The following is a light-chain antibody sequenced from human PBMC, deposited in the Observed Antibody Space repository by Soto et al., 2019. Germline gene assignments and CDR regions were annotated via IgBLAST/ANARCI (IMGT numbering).Light chain of an antibody. CDR1: TGTVTSGHY. V-gene: IGLV7-46*01. Sequence: QTVVTQEPSLTVSPGGTVTLTCGSSTGTVTSGHYPYWFQQKPGQAPRTLIYDTANKHSWTPARFSGSLLGGRAALTLSGAQPEDEAEYFCSLSYSGAVVFGGGTKLTVL. J-gene: IGLJ2*01. CDR3: SLSYSGAVV. CDR2: DTA.